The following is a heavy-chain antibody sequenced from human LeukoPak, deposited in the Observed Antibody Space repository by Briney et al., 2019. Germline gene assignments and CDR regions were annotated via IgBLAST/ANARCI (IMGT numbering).Heavy chain of an antibody. CDR2: INPNSGGT. D-gene: IGHD3-22*01. Sequence: ASVKVSCKASGYTFTGYYMHWVRQAPGQGLEWMGWINPNSGGTNYAQKFQGWVTMTRDTSISTAYMELSRLRSDDTAVYYCARDHYDSSGYYPDWGQGTLATVSS. CDR1: GYTFTGYY. V-gene: IGHV1-2*04. J-gene: IGHJ4*02. CDR3: ARDHYDSSGYYPD.